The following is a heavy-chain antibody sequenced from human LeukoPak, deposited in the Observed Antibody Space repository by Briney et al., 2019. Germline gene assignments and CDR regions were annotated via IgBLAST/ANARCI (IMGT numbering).Heavy chain of an antibody. CDR1: GGSFSSYY. D-gene: IGHD3-22*01. CDR2: INYSGST. Sequence: SETLSLTCAVYGGSFSSYYWSWIRQPRGKGLEWIGKINYSGSTNYNPSLKSRVTISVDMSKNQFSLKLSSVTAADTAVYYCARLIYYDSSGYLDYWGQGSLVTVSS. J-gene: IGHJ4*02. V-gene: IGHV4-34*01. CDR3: ARLIYYDSSGYLDY.